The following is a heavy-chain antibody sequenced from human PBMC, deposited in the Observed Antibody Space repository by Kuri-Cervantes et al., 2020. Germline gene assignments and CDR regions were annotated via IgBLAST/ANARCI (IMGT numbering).Heavy chain of an antibody. CDR2: IYYTGST. D-gene: IGHD5-12*01. V-gene: IGHV4-38-2*01. CDR3: ARFPQWLRAYDY. Sequence: SETLSLTCAVSGYSISSGYYWGWIRQPPGRGLEWIGSIYYTGSTFDNPSLKSRVTISVDTSKNQFSLKLSSVTAADTAVYYCARFPQWLRAYDYWGQGTLVTVSS. J-gene: IGHJ4*02. CDR1: GYSISSGYY.